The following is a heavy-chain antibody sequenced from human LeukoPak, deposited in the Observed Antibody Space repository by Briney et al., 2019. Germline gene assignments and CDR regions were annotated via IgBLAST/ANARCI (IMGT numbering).Heavy chain of an antibody. CDR2: INPDDGST. Sequence: GGSLRLSCAASGFTFRKYWLHWVRHAPGKGLVWVSRINPDDGSTSYADSVKGRFTISRDNAKSTLYLQMNSLRAEDTAVYYCLTIVETDLDAFDIWGQGTKVTVSS. CDR3: LTIVETDLDAFDI. CDR1: GFTFRKYW. D-gene: IGHD2-21*01. V-gene: IGHV3-74*01. J-gene: IGHJ3*02.